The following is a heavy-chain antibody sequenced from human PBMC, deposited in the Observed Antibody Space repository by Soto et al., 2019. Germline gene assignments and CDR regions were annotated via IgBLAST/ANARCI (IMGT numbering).Heavy chain of an antibody. Sequence: SETLSVTCSVSGFSVSSTYWGWIRQSPGKGLEWIGYVYDSGSTNYSPSLKSRVTISVDASKNQFFLRLRSVTAADTAVYYCGRIPYTSASFDYWGQRNLVPVSS. J-gene: IGHJ4*02. CDR3: GRIPYTSASFDY. V-gene: IGHV4-59*02. D-gene: IGHD3-16*01. CDR1: GFSVSSTY. CDR2: VYDSGST.